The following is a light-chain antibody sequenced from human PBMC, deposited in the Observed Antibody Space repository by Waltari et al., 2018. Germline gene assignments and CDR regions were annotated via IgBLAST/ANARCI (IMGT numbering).Light chain of an antibody. CDR1: TSNIGAGHE. CDR3: QSFDNMLSGGVV. V-gene: IGLV1-40*01. CDR2: GNN. Sequence: QSVLTQPPSVSGTQGQRVTLPCSGSTSNIGAGHEVHWYQHLPGTAPKLLIYGNNNRPSGVPDRFSGSKSGTSASLAITGLQADDEADYFCQSFDNMLSGGVVFGGGTKLAVL. J-gene: IGLJ2*01.